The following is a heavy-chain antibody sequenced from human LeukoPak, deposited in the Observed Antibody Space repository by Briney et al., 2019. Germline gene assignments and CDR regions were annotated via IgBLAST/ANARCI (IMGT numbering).Heavy chain of an antibody. V-gene: IGHV3-30-3*01. Sequence: GGSLRLSCAASGFTFSSYAMHWVRQAPGKGLEWVAVISYDGSNKYYADSVKGRFTISRDNSKNTLYLQMNSLRAEDTAVYYCAKDRGYCSSASCYKPADYWGQGTLLTVSS. D-gene: IGHD2-2*02. CDR2: ISYDGSNK. CDR3: AKDRGYCSSASCYKPADY. J-gene: IGHJ4*02. CDR1: GFTFSSYA.